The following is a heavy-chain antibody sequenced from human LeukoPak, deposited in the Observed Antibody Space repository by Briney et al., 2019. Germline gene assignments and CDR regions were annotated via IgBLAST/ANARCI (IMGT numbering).Heavy chain of an antibody. CDR2: IKLDGSEK. CDR3: ARVTVVSYYFDY. D-gene: IGHD2-8*02. J-gene: IGHJ4*02. CDR1: GFTFSGYW. V-gene: IGHV3-7*01. Sequence: GGSLRLSCAASGFTFSGYWMTWVRQAPGKGLEWVANIKLDGSEKYNVDSVKGRFTISRDNAKNSLYLQMNSLRAEDTAVYYCARVTVVSYYFDYWGQGTLVTVSS.